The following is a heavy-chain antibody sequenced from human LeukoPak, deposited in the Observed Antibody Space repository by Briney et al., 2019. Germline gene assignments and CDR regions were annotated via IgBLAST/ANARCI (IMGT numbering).Heavy chain of an antibody. CDR2: ISSSYDYM. CDR1: GSTFSGFT. J-gene: IGHJ6*03. D-gene: IGHD3-3*01. V-gene: IGHV3-21*01. Sequence: GGPLSLSCVASGSTFSGFTINGVRQAQGKGLEWVSSISSSYDYMYYADSVKGRFTISRDNAKNSLYLQMNTLGVEDTDVYYCARISSFWSGLHYYYFMDVWGKGTTVTVSS. CDR3: ARISSFWSGLHYYYFMDV.